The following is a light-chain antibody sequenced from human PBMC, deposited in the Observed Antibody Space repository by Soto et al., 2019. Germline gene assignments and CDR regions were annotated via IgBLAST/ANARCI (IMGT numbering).Light chain of an antibody. CDR3: QQYNSFPYS. V-gene: IGKV1-5*03. Sequence: IQMTQSPSTLSASVGDRVSITCRASQSIFSWLAWYQQKPGKAPKLLIYKASSLESGVPSRYSRSGSGTQFTLTISGLQPDDLATYYCQQYNSFPYSFGQGTKLEIK. J-gene: IGKJ2*03. CDR1: QSIFSW. CDR2: KAS.